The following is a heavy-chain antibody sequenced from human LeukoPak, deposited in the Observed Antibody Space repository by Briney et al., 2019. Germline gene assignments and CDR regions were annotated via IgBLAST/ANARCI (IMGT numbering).Heavy chain of an antibody. CDR3: AKGSYYDSSGSFYFDY. CDR2: ISGSGDNT. V-gene: IGHV3-23*01. Sequence: GGSLRLSCAASGFTFSSYTMNWVRQAPGKGLEWVSGISGSGDNTYYADSVKGRFTISRDNSKNTLYVQVNSLGTEDTAAYYCAKGSYYDSSGSFYFDYWGQGTLVTVSS. CDR1: GFTFSSYT. D-gene: IGHD3-22*01. J-gene: IGHJ4*02.